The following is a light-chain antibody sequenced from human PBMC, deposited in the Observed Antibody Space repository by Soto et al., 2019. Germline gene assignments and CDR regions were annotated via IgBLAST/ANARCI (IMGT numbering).Light chain of an antibody. J-gene: IGKJ1*01. CDR3: QQRYNWPRT. CDR2: DAS. Sequence: EIVLTQSPATLSLSPGERATLSCRASQSVSTSLAWYQQKVGQAPRLLIYDASNRATGIPARFSGSGSGTDFTLTIGSLEPEDFAVYYCQQRYNWPRTFGQGTKVEFK. V-gene: IGKV3-11*01. CDR1: QSVSTS.